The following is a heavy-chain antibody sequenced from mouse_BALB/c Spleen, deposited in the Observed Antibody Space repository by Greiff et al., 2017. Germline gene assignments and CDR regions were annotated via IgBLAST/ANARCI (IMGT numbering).Heavy chain of an antibody. CDR2: ISSGGGST. CDR1: GFAFSSYD. J-gene: IGHJ2*01. CDR3: ARHGDYRYPFDY. Sequence: EVQGVESGGGLVKPGGSLKLSCAASGFAFSSYDMSWVRQTPEKRLEWVAYISSGGGSTYYPDTVKGRFTISRDNAKNTLYLQMSSLKSEDTAMYYCARHGDYRYPFDYWGQGTTLTVSS. V-gene: IGHV5-12-1*01. D-gene: IGHD2-14*01.